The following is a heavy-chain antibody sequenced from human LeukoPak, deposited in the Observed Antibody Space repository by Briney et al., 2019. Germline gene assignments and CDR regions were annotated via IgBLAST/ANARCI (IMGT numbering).Heavy chain of an antibody. D-gene: IGHD6-13*01. CDR3: AKDSSYSSSWYAPIDY. Sequence: GGSLRLSCAASGFTFSSYAMSWVRQAPGKGLEWVSAISGSGGSTYYADSVKGRFTISRDNSKNTLYLQMNSLRAEDTAVYYCAKDSSYSSSWYAPIDYWGQGTLVTVSS. J-gene: IGHJ4*02. CDR2: ISGSGGST. V-gene: IGHV3-23*01. CDR1: GFTFSSYA.